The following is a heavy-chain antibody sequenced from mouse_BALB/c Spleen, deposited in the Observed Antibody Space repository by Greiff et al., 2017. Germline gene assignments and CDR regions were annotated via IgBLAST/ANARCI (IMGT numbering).Heavy chain of an antibody. J-gene: IGHJ3*01. CDR2: IWSGGST. D-gene: IGHD2-10*01. Sequence: VKLVESGPGLVQPSQSLSITCTVSGFSLTSYGVHWVRQSPGKGLEWLGVIWSGGSTDYNAAFISRLSISKDNSKSQVFFKMNSLQANDTAIYYCARRSYYGNHGAWFAYWGQGTLVTVSA. V-gene: IGHV2-2*02. CDR3: ARRSYYGNHGAWFAY. CDR1: GFSLTSYG.